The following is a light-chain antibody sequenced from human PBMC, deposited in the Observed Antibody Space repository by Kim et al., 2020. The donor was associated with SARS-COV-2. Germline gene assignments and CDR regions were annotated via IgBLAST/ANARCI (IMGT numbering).Light chain of an antibody. J-gene: IGLJ3*02. CDR2: NDN. Sequence: GQGVTRSCSGSSSNVGRHFLNWYQQLPGTAPKVFIYNDNQRPSGVPDRFSGSRSGTSASLAISGLQSEDEADYYCATWDVTLNGWVFGGGTKLTVL. V-gene: IGLV1-44*01. CDR1: SSNVGRHF. CDR3: ATWDVTLNGWV.